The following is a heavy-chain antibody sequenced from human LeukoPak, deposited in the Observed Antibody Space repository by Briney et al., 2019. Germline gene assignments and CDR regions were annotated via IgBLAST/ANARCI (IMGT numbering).Heavy chain of an antibody. D-gene: IGHD3-22*01. J-gene: IGHJ4*02. Sequence: PSETLSLTCTVSGGSISSYYWSWIRQPPGKGLEWIGYIYYSGSTNYNPSLKSRVTISVDTSKNQFSLKLSSVTAADTAVYYCARGGRYYYDSSGYYGLDYWGQGTLVTVSS. V-gene: IGHV4-59*01. CDR2: IYYSGST. CDR3: ARGGRYYYDSSGYYGLDY. CDR1: GGSISSYY.